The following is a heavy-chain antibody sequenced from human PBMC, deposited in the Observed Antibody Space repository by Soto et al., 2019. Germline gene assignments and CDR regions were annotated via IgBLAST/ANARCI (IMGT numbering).Heavy chain of an antibody. CDR2: IDAFNGNT. CDR3: ARTCTLMHNGDCYYAFHWFYX. CDR1: GYTFINFG. Sequence: ASVKVSCKAFGYTFINFGIHWVRQAPGQRLEWMGWIDAFNGNTKYSQKYQDRLTFTTDTSANTVYMELSSLRSEDTAVYYCARTCTLMHNGDCYYAFHWFYXWGQGTLFTVSX. D-gene: IGHD2-21*01. J-gene: IGHJ5*02. V-gene: IGHV1-3*01.